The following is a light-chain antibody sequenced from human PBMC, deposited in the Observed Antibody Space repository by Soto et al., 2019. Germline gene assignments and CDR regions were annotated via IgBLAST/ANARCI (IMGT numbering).Light chain of an antibody. CDR1: SSDVGGYSY. J-gene: IGLJ2*01. Sequence: QSVLTQPPSASGSPGQSVTISCSGTSSDVGGYSYVFWYQHHPGKAPKLIIYEVIKRPSGVPDRFSGSKSGNTASLTVSGLQADDEADYYCSSYAASGNLVFGRGTKVTVL. CDR2: EVI. V-gene: IGLV2-8*01. CDR3: SSYAASGNLV.